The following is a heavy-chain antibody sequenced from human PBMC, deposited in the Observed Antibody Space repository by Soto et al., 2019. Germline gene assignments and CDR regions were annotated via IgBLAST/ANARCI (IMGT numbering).Heavy chain of an antibody. D-gene: IGHD6-19*01. CDR2: IWNEGSNK. V-gene: IGHV3-33*01. CDR3: ARAVAGSWSVMDV. J-gene: IGHJ6*02. CDR1: GSTFSTYA. Sequence: QVQLVESGGGVVQPGRSLRLSCVASGSTFSTYAMDWVRQAPGKGLEWVAVIWNEGSNKYHAESVKGRFTISRDNSRNTLYLQMNSLRADDTAVYYCARAVAGSWSVMDVWGQGTTVTVSS.